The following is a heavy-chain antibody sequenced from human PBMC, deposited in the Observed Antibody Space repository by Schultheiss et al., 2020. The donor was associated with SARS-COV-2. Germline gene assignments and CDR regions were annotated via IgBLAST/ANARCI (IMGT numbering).Heavy chain of an antibody. CDR3: ARDGDYGGNLY. Sequence: GGSLRLSCKTSGGTFSSYAISWVRQAPGQGLEWMGWISAYNGNTNYAQKLQGRVTMTTDTSTSTAYMELRSLRSDDTAVYYCARDGDYGGNLYWGQGTLVTVSS. D-gene: IGHD4-23*01. V-gene: IGHV1-18*01. CDR1: GGTFSSYA. CDR2: ISAYNGNT. J-gene: IGHJ4*02.